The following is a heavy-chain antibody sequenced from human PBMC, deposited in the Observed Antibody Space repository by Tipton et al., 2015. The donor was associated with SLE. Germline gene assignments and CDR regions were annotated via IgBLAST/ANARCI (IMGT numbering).Heavy chain of an antibody. CDR1: GGSLSFDY. CDR2: IYSSGDR. Sequence: TLSLTCTVSGGSLSFDYWSWIRQSAGRGLEWIGRIYSSGDRDYNPSLRSRVTMSIDASQNRVSLRLKSVSAADTAVYYCARGSDGEYVGYFDVWGPGTLVTVSS. J-gene: IGHJ2*01. V-gene: IGHV4-4*07. D-gene: IGHD4-17*01. CDR3: ARGSDGEYVGYFDV.